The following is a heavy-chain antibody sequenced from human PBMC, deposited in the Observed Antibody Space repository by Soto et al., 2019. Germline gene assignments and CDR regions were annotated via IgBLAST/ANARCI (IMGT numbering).Heavy chain of an antibody. V-gene: IGHV3-21*01. D-gene: IGHD3-3*01. J-gene: IGHJ5*02. CDR3: ASMTADYDFWSGYFEGGWFDP. Sequence: ESGGGLVKPGGSLRLSCAASGFTFSSYSMNWVRQAPGKGLEWVSSISSSSSYIYYADSVKGRFTISRDNAKNSLYLQMNSLRAEDTAVYYCASMTADYDFWSGYFEGGWFDPWGQGTLVTVSS. CDR1: GFTFSSYS. CDR2: ISSSSSYI.